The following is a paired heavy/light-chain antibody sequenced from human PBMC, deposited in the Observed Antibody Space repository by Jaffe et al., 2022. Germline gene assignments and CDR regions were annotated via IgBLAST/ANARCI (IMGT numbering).Light chain of an antibody. Sequence: EIVMTQSPATLSVSPGERATLSCRASQSVSSNLAWYQQKPGQAPRLLIYGASTRATGIPARFSGSGSGTEFTLTISSLQSEDFAVYYCQQYNNWPALTFGGGTKVEIK. CDR2: GAS. J-gene: IGKJ4*01. CDR1: QSVSSN. V-gene: IGKV3-15*01. CDR3: QQYNNWPALT.
Heavy chain of an antibody. D-gene: IGHD6-13*01. CDR2: IIPIFGTA. CDR1: GGTFSSYA. CDR3: ASYYSSSWYQGGNWFDP. V-gene: IGHV1-69*05. Sequence: QVQLVQSGAEVKKPGSSVKVSCKASGGTFSSYAISWVRQAPGQGLEWMGGIIPIFGTANYAQKFQGRVTITTDESTSTAYMELSSLRSEDTAVYYCASYYSSSWYQGGNWFDPWGQGTLVTVSS. J-gene: IGHJ5*02.